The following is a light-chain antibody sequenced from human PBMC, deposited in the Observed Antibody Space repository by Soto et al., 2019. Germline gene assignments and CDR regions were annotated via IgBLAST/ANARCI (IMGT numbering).Light chain of an antibody. Sequence: QSVLTQPPSVSGAPGQRVTISCTGSNSNIGAGYNVQWYQQLPGTAPKLLIYHSSNRPSGVPDRFSASKSGTSASLAITGLQADDEADYYCHSFDVGVSLLFGGGTKLTVL. CDR1: NSNIGAGYN. CDR2: HSS. CDR3: HSFDVGVSLL. V-gene: IGLV1-40*01. J-gene: IGLJ3*02.